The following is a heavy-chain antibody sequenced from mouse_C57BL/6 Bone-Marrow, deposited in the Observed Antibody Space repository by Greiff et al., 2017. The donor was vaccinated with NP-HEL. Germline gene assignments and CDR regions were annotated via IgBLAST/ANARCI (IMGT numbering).Heavy chain of an antibody. D-gene: IGHD2-5*01. V-gene: IGHV5-4*01. J-gene: IGHJ2*01. CDR2: ISDGGSYT. CDR1: GFTFSSYA. CDR3: ARECYSNYDY. Sequence: DVHLVESGGGLVKPGGSLKLSCAASGFTFSSYAMSWVRQTPEKRLEWVANISDGGSYTYYPDNVQGRFTISRDNAKNNLYLQMSHMKSEDTARYYCARECYSNYDYWGQGTTLTVSS.